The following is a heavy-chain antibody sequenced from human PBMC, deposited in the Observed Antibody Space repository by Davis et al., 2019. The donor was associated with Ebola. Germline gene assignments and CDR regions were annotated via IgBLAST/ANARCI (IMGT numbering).Heavy chain of an antibody. CDR2: VYSSGNT. J-gene: IGHJ6*02. V-gene: IGHV4-59*01. CDR1: GGSIRSYY. CDR3: AKHDSSGYYPDSYYYYGMDV. Sequence: GSLRLSCTVSGGSIRSYYWSWIRQSPGKGLEWVGYVYSSGNTHYNPSLESRVTISLDTSKDQFSLNLNSVTAADTAVYYCAKHDSSGYYPDSYYYYGMDVWGQGTTVTVSS. D-gene: IGHD3-22*01.